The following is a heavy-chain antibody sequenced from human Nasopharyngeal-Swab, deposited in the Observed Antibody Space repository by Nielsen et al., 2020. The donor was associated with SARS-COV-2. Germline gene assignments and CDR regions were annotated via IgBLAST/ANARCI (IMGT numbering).Heavy chain of an antibody. V-gene: IGHV4-34*01. CDR3: ARVLRGVAARPLGFGYYYYYYMDV. CDR2: INHSGST. J-gene: IGHJ6*03. D-gene: IGHD6-6*01. Sequence: WIRQSPGKGLEWIGDINHSGSTNYNPSLKSRVTISVDTSKNQFSLKLSSVTAADTAVYYCARVLRGVAARPLGFGYYYYYYMDVWGKGTTVTVSS.